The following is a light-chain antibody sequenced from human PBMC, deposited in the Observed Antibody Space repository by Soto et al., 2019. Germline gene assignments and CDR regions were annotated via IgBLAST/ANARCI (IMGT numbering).Light chain of an antibody. CDR3: MQRLEFPLT. Sequence: DIVMTQSPLSLPVTPGESASISCRSSQSLLDSDDGNTYLYWYLQKPGQFPQLWIYTRSYRGSGVPDRFSGSGSETDVTLKISRVEAEDVGVYYCMQRLEFPLTFGGGTKVDIK. CDR2: TRS. V-gene: IGKV2-40*01. J-gene: IGKJ4*02. CDR1: QSLLDSDDGNTY.